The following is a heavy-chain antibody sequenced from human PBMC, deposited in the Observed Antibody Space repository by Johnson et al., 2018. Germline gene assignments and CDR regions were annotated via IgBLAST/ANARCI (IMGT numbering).Heavy chain of an antibody. J-gene: IGHJ6*03. D-gene: IGHD4-17*01. V-gene: IGHV3-30-3*02. CDR2: ISSDGSNK. CDR3: AKESVMSVNTASNDYYYYMDV. Sequence: VQLVESGGGVVQPGRSLRLSCAASGFTFRSYAMNWVRQAPGKGLEWVAVISSDGSNKYYGDSVKGRFTISRDNSKSTLFLQMNSLRAEDTGVYYCAKESVMSVNTASNDYYYYMDVWGKGTTVTVSS. CDR1: GFTFRSYA.